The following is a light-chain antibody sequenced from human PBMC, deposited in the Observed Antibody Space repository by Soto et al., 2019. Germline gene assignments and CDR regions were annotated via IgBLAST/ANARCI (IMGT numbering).Light chain of an antibody. Sequence: EIVLTQSPGTLSLSPGERATLSCRASQSVSSSYLAWYQQKPGQAPRLLLYGASSRATGIPDRFSGSGSGTDFTLTISRLVPEDFALYYCQQYGSSPPWTFGQGTKVEIK. V-gene: IGKV3-20*01. CDR3: QQYGSSPPWT. CDR2: GAS. CDR1: QSVSSSY. J-gene: IGKJ1*01.